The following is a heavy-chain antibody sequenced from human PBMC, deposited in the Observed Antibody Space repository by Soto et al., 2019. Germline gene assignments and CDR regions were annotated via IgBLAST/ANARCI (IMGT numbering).Heavy chain of an antibody. CDR3: AKDNYGSGSYVID. CDR1: GFTFDDYA. V-gene: IGHV3-43D*04. D-gene: IGHD3-10*01. Sequence: EVQLVESGGVVVQPGGSLRLSCAASGFTFDDYAMHWVRQAPGKGLEWVSLISWDGGSTYYADSVKGRFTISRDNSKNSLYLQMNSLRAEDTALYYCAKDNYGSGSYVIDWGQGTLVTVSS. J-gene: IGHJ4*02. CDR2: ISWDGGST.